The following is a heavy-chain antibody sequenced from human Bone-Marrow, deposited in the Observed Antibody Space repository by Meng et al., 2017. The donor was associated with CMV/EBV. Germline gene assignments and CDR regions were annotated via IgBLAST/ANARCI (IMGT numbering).Heavy chain of an antibody. CDR1: GFTFGTYS. V-gene: IGHV3-48*04. Sequence: GGSRRLSCAASGFTFGTYSMNWVRQGPGKGLEWVAYVSDISSTKYYGDSVRGRFSISRDNAKNSLYLQMNSLRAEDTAVYYCASVYSGHDINYCDHWGQGTLVTVSS. CDR3: ASVYSGHDINYCDH. D-gene: IGHD5-12*01. CDR2: VSDISSTK. J-gene: IGHJ4*02.